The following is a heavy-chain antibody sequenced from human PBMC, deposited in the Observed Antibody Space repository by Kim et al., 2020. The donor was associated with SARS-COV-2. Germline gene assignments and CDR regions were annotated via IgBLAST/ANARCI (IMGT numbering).Heavy chain of an antibody. J-gene: IGHJ3*02. Sequence: SETLSLTCTVSGGSISSYYWSWIRQPPGKGLEWIGYIYYSGSTNYNPSLKSRVTISVDTSKNQFSLKLSSVTAADTAVYYCARDQGYYDFWSPPSGAFDIWGQGTMVTVPS. V-gene: IGHV4-59*01. CDR2: IYYSGST. CDR1: GGSISSYY. CDR3: ARDQGYYDFWSPPSGAFDI. D-gene: IGHD3-3*01.